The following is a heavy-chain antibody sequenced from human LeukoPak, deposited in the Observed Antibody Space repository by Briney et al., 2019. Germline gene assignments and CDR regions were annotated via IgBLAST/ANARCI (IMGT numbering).Heavy chain of an antibody. CDR3: AKGRIAAAGTIDY. CDR1: GFTFSSYA. Sequence: GGSLRLSCAASGFTFSSYAMSWVRQAPGKGLQWVSTISVGGGSTYYADSVKGRFTISRDNSKNTLYLQMNSLRAEDTAVYYCAKGRIAAAGTIDYWGQGTLVTDSS. J-gene: IGHJ4*02. D-gene: IGHD6-13*01. CDR2: ISVGGGST. V-gene: IGHV3-23*01.